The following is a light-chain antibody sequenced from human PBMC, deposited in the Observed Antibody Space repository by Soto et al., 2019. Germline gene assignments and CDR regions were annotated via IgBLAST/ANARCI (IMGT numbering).Light chain of an antibody. CDR2: DVS. J-gene: IGLJ2*01. CDR3: CSYAGSYTYVI. Sequence: QSALTQPRSVSGSPGQSVTISCTGTSSVVGGDKSVSWYQQHPGKVPKVMIYDVSKRPSGVPDRFSGSKSGNTASLTISGLRAEDEADYYCCSYAGSYTYVIFGGGTQLTVL. V-gene: IGLV2-11*01. CDR1: SSVVGGDKS.